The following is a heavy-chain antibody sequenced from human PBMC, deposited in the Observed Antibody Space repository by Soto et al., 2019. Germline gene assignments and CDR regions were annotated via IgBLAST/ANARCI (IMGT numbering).Heavy chain of an antibody. Sequence: TLSLTCAVSGGSISSGVYSWSWIRQPPGKGLEWIGYIYHSGSTYYNPSLKSRVTISVDRSKNQFSLKLSSVTAADTAVYYCASSQHYIRIAAAGRTGGAFDIWGQGTIVT. D-gene: IGHD6-13*01. CDR3: ASSQHYIRIAAAGRTGGAFDI. CDR1: GGSISSGVYS. V-gene: IGHV4-30-2*01. J-gene: IGHJ3*02. CDR2: IYHSGST.